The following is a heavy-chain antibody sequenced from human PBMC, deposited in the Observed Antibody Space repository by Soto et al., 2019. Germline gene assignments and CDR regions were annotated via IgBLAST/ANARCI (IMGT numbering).Heavy chain of an antibody. V-gene: IGHV3-73*02. CDR3: VRYCSGGSCPDAFDI. CDR2: IRSKANSDAI. CDR1: GFTFSDSA. Sequence: EVQLVESGGGLVQPGGSLKLSCAASGFTFSDSAIHWVRRASGKGLEWVGRIRSKANSDAIVYAASVKGRFTISRDDSKNTAYLQMNSLKTEDTAVYYCVRYCSGGSCPDAFDIWGQGTMVTVSS. J-gene: IGHJ3*02. D-gene: IGHD2-15*01.